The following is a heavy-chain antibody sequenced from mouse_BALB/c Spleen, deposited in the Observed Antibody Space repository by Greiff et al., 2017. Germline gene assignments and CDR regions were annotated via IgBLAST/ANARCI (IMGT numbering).Heavy chain of an antibody. CDR1: GFTFSNYW. CDR3: TRGYLYYFDY. D-gene: IGHD1-2*01. Sequence: EVQVVESGGGLVQPGGSMKLSCVASGFTFSNYWMNWVRQSPEKGLEWVAEIRLKSNNYATHYAESVKGRFTISRDDSKSSVYLQMNNLRAEDTGIYYCTRGYLYYFDYWGQGTTLTVSS. J-gene: IGHJ2*01. CDR2: IRLKSNNYAT. V-gene: IGHV6-6*02.